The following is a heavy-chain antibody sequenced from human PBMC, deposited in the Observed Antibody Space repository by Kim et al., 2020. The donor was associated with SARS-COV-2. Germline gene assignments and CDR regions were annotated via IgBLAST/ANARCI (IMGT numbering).Heavy chain of an antibody. Sequence: GGSLRLSCAASGFTFSSYWMSWVRQAPGKGLEWVANIKQDGSEKYYVDSVKGRCTISRDNAKNSLYLQMNSQRAEDTAVYYCARGGWFVPMNDWGQGTLVTVSS. D-gene: IGHD3-10*01. CDR1: GFTFSSYW. CDR2: IKQDGSEK. V-gene: IGHV3-7*03. J-gene: IGHJ4*02. CDR3: ARGGWFVPMND.